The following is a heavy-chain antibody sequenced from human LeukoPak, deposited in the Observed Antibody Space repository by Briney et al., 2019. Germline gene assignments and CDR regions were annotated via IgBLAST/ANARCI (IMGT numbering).Heavy chain of an antibody. Sequence: GGSLRLSCAASGFTFHDYGMSWVRQVPGKGLEWVSGINWNSGSTGYADSVKGRFTISRDNAKNPLYLQMNDLRAEDTALYYCARAKACSSTTCPSDIWGLGTMVTVSS. CDR1: GFTFHDYG. J-gene: IGHJ3*02. CDR2: INWNSGST. CDR3: ARAKACSSTTCPSDI. D-gene: IGHD2-2*01. V-gene: IGHV3-20*04.